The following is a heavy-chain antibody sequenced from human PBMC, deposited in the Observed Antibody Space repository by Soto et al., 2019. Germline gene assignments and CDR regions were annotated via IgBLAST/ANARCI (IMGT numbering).Heavy chain of an antibody. CDR2: IDPSDSYT. Sequence: PGESLKISCKGSGYSFTSYWISWVRQMPGKDLEWMGRIDPSDSYTNYSPSFQGHVAISADKSISTAYLQWSSLKASDTAMYYCARLFIPVTRAIMDVWGQGTTVTVSS. D-gene: IGHD4-4*01. CDR3: ARLFIPVTRAIMDV. CDR1: GYSFTSYW. V-gene: IGHV5-10-1*01. J-gene: IGHJ6*01.